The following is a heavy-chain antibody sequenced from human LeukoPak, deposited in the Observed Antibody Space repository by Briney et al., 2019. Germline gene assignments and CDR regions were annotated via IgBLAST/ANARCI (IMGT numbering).Heavy chain of an antibody. CDR2: ISSSSSYI. V-gene: IGHV3-21*01. Sequence: GGSLRLSCAASGFTFSSYSMNWVRQAPGKGLEWVSSISSSSSYIYYADSVKGRITISRDNAKNSLYLQMNRLRAEDTAVYYCARDLEVGYCSSTSCQFYGMDVWGQGTTVTASS. CDR1: GFTFSSYS. J-gene: IGHJ6*02. D-gene: IGHD2-2*01. CDR3: ARDLEVGYCSSTSCQFYGMDV.